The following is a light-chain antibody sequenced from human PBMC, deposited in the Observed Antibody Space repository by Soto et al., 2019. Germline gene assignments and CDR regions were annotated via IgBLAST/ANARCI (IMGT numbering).Light chain of an antibody. V-gene: IGKV1-39*01. J-gene: IGKJ4*01. CDR2: AAS. CDR3: QQASSFPFT. Sequence: DIQMTQSPSSLSASVGDRVTITCRASQSISSYLNWYQQKPGTAPKLLIYAASSLQSGVPSRFSGSGSGTDFTLTISSLQPEDFATYYCQQASSFPFTFGGGTEVEIK. CDR1: QSISSY.